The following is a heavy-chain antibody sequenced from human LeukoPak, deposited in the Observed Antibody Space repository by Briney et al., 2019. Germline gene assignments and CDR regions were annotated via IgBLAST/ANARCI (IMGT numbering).Heavy chain of an antibody. V-gene: IGHV4-59*01. CDR3: AGGSGSYYSRAGGDY. CDR1: GGSISSYY. D-gene: IGHD3-10*01. J-gene: IGHJ4*02. Sequence: PSETLSLTCTVSGGSISSYYWSWIRQPPGKGLEWIGYIYYSGSTNYNPSLKSRVTISVDTSKNRFSLKLSSVTAADTAVYYCAGGSGSYYSRAGGDYWGQGTLVTVSS. CDR2: IYYSGST.